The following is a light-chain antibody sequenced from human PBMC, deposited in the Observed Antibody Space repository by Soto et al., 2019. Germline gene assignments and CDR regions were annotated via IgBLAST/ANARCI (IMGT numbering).Light chain of an antibody. Sequence: DKLMSQSPATLSVSPGERVTLSCRASQNIHNHMSWFLQKPGQTPRLLIYDAIIRALDVPARFSGSWSGTEFTLTINSLQSEDFADYYCQQYNAWPLTFGGGTKVEIK. CDR3: QQYNAWPLT. J-gene: IGKJ4*01. CDR2: DAI. CDR1: QNIHNH. V-gene: IGKV3-15*01.